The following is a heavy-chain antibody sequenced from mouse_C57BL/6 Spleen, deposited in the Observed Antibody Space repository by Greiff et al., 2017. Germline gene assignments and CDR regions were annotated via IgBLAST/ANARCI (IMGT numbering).Heavy chain of an antibody. CDR1: GFTFTDYY. CDR2: IRNKANGYTT. Sequence: EVQGVESRGGLVQPGGSLSLSCAASGFTFTDYYMSWVRQPPGKALEWLGFIRNKANGYTTEYSASVKGRFTISRDNSQSILYLQMNALRAEDSATYYCARSHYYSNYGFAYWGQGTLVTVSA. J-gene: IGHJ3*01. D-gene: IGHD2-5*01. V-gene: IGHV7-3*01. CDR3: ARSHYYSNYGFAY.